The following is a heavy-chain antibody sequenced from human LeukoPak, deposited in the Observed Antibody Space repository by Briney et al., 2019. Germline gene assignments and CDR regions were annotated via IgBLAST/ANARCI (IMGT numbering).Heavy chain of an antibody. CDR2: IYYSGST. CDR1: RGSFSGYY. D-gene: IGHD3-10*01. Sequence: PSETLSLTCAVYRGSFSGYYWSWIRQPPGKGLEWIGYIYYSGSTNYNPSLKSRVTISVDTSKNQFSLKLSSVTAADTAVYYCSRRVGGSGSYEDSWGQGTLVTVSS. J-gene: IGHJ4*02. CDR3: SRRVGGSGSYEDS. V-gene: IGHV4-59*01.